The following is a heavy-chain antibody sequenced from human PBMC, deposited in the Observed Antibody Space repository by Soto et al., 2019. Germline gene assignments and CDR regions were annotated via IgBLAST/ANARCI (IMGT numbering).Heavy chain of an antibody. CDR1: GGSVTPYY. D-gene: IGHD2-15*01. V-gene: IGHV4-59*02. CDR3: ARQQYTVVTAFDV. J-gene: IGHJ3*01. CDR2: VSYSGKT. Sequence: QVQLQESGPGLVKTSDTLSLTCTVSGGSVTPYYWSWIRQSPGEGLEWIGYVSYSGKTGYNPSLKSRVSMSIDTSKNEFSLKLASLTAADAATYYYARQQYTVVTAFDVWGQGTTVAVSS.